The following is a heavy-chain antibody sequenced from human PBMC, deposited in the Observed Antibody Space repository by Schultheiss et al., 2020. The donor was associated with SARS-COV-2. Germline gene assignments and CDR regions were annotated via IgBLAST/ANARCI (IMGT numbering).Heavy chain of an antibody. Sequence: ASVKVSCKASGYTFTSYDINWVRQATGQGLEWMGWMNPNSGNTGYAQKFQGRVTMTRNTSISTAYMELSSLRSEDTAVYYCARGRGVVPAARFNWFDPWGQGTLVTVSS. D-gene: IGHD2-2*01. J-gene: IGHJ5*02. CDR1: GYTFTSYD. CDR3: ARGRGVVPAARFNWFDP. CDR2: MNPNSGNT. V-gene: IGHV1-8*01.